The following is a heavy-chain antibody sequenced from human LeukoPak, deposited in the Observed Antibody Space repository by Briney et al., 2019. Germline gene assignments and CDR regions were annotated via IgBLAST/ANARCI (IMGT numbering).Heavy chain of an antibody. V-gene: IGHV3-30*03. CDR3: ARGARGYNYGYDELDY. CDR1: GINFRSYG. J-gene: IGHJ4*02. D-gene: IGHD5-18*01. Sequence: GGSLRLSCAGSGINFRSYGMHWVRRAPGKGLEWLAVISHDGSNKHYADSVRGRFTISRDNSKSTLYLQMNSLRAEDTAVYYCARGARGYNYGYDELDYWGQGTLVTVSS. CDR2: ISHDGSNK.